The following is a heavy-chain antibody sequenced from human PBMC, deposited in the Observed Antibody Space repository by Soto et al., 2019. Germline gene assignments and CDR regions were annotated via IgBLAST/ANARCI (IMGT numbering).Heavy chain of an antibody. CDR2: IYYSGST. V-gene: IGHV4-39*01. CDR3: ARQVSSFWSGYYVSYYYGMDV. CDR1: GGSFSGYY. D-gene: IGHD3-3*01. J-gene: IGHJ6*02. Sequence: SETLSLTCAVYGGSFSGYYWGWIRQPPGKGLEWIGSIYYSGSTYYNPSLKSRVTISVDTSKNQFSLKLSSVTAADTAVYYCARQVSSFWSGYYVSYYYGMDVWGQGTTVTVSS.